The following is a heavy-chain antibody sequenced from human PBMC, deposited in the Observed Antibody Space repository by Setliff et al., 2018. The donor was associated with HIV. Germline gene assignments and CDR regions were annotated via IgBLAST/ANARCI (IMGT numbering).Heavy chain of an antibody. CDR3: AREGASGNHAFDF. CDR2: IYYSGST. Sequence: SETLSLTCTVSGGSISGHYWSWIRQPPGMGLEWVGYIYYSGSTYSNPSLMSRATMSVDTSKNQFSLELRSVTVADTAVYFRAREGASGNHAFDFWGQGKMVTVSS. J-gene: IGHJ3*01. D-gene: IGHD3-10*01. V-gene: IGHV4-59*11. CDR1: GGSISGHY.